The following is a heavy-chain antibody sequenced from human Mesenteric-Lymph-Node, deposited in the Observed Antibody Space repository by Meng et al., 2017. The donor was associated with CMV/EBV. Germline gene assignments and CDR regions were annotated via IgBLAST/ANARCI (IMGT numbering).Heavy chain of an antibody. CDR2: ISGSTTTM. J-gene: IGHJ4*02. CDR3: ANDYLRVDWYGSGY. Sequence: GESLKISCAASGFTFSDYYMSWIRQAPGKGLEWVSYISGSTTTMYYVDSVKGRFTISRDNAKNTLYLQMNSLRAEDTAVYYCANDYLRVDWYGSGYWGQGTLVTVSS. V-gene: IGHV3-11*01. D-gene: IGHD3-16*01. CDR1: GFTFSDYY.